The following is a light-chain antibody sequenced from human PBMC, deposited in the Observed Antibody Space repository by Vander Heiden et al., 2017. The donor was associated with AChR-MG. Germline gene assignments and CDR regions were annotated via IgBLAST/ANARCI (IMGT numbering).Light chain of an antibody. CDR3: AAWDDSLNAVL. Sequence: QSVLTQPPSASGTPGLRVTLSCSGGTSNIGSDSVQWYQRLPGTAPRLLIYYNDQRPSGVPDRFSGSKSGTSATLAISGLQSEDEADYFCAAWDDSLNAVLFGGGTKLTVL. V-gene: IGLV1-44*01. J-gene: IGLJ2*01. CDR1: TSNIGSDS. CDR2: YND.